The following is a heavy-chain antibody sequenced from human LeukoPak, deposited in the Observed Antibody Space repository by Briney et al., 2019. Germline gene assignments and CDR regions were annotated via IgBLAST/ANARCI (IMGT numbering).Heavy chain of an antibody. V-gene: IGHV3-23*01. CDR2: ISGSGGST. J-gene: IGHJ4*02. CDR3: AKNKLRGWYGSYYFDY. D-gene: IGHD6-19*01. CDR1: GFTFSSYA. Sequence: PGGSLRLSCAASGFTFSSYAMSWVRQAPGKGLEWVSAISGSGGSTYYADSVKGRFTTSRDNSENTLYLQMNSLRAEDTAVYYCAKNKLRGWYGSYYFDYWGQGTLVTVSS.